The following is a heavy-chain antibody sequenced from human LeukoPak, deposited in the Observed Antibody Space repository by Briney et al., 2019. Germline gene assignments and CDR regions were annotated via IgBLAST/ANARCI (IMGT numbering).Heavy chain of an antibody. CDR1: GGSFSDYY. D-gene: IGHD1-26*01. V-gene: IGHV4-34*01. Sequence: SETLSLTCAVSGGSFSDYYWSWFPQPPGKGLEWIGEINHSGSTSDNPSLKSRVTISIDTSKNQFSLQLSSVTAADTAVYYCARGADSGSYYNWFDPWGQGTLVTVSS. J-gene: IGHJ5*02. CDR2: INHSGST. CDR3: ARGADSGSYYNWFDP.